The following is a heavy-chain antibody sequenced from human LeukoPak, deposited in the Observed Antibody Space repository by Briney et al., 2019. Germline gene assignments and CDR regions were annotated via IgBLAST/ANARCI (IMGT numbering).Heavy chain of an antibody. V-gene: IGHV4-34*01. Sequence: SETLSLTCAVYGGSFSGYYWSWIRQPPGKGLEWLGEINHSGSTNYNPSLKSRVTISVDTSKNQFSLKLSSVTAADTAVYYCARGGYYYYYGMDVWGQGTTVTVSS. CDR1: GGSFSGYY. CDR3: ARGGYYYYYGMDV. J-gene: IGHJ6*02. CDR2: INHSGST.